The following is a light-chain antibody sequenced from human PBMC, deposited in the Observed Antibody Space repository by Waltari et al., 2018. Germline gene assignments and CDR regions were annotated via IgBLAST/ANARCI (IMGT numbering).Light chain of an antibody. J-gene: IGLJ3*02. Sequence: QAGLTQPPSVSKGLRQPATLTCTGNSHNVANEGVSWLQQHQGHPPKLLSYRNDNRPSGISERFSASRAGNTASLTITGLQPEDEADYYCSTWDSSLSYWVFGGGTKLTVL. V-gene: IGLV10-54*04. CDR2: RND. CDR3: STWDSSLSYWV. CDR1: SHNVANEG.